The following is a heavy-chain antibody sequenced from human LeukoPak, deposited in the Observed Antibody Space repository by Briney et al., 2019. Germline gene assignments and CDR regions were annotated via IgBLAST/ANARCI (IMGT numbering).Heavy chain of an antibody. D-gene: IGHD6-19*01. V-gene: IGHV3-23*01. Sequence: GGSLRLSCAASGFTFSSYAMNWVRQAPGKGLEWVSVISGSGGSIYYADSVKGRFSISRDNSKNTLHLQMNSLRAEDTAVYYCAKSSTSSGWYDDAFDIWGQGTMVTVSS. CDR2: ISGSGGSI. CDR3: AKSSTSSGWYDDAFDI. J-gene: IGHJ3*02. CDR1: GFTFSSYA.